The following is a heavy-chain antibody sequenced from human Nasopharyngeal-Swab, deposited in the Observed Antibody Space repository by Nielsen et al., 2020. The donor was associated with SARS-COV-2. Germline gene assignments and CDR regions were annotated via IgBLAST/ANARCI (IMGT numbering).Heavy chain of an antibody. J-gene: IGHJ2*01. Sequence: LRLSCTVSGGSISSGGYYWSWIRQPPGKGLEWIGYIYYSGSTYYNPSLKSRVTISVDTSKNQFSLKLSSVTAADTAVYYCAREQERYFDLWGRGTLVTVSS. CDR3: AREQERYFDL. CDR2: IYYSGST. CDR1: GGSISSGGYY. V-gene: IGHV4-30-4*01.